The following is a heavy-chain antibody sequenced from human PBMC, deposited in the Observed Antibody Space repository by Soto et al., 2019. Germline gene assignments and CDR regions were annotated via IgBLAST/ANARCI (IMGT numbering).Heavy chain of an antibody. V-gene: IGHV3-33*01. Sequence: GGSLRLSCAASGFTFSSYGMHWVRQAPGKGLEWVAVIWYDGSNKYYADSVKGRFTISRDNSKNTLYLQMNSLRAEDTAVYYCASTGYSSSWYYFDYWGQGTLVTVYS. CDR3: ASTGYSSSWYYFDY. CDR2: IWYDGSNK. CDR1: GFTFSSYG. J-gene: IGHJ4*02. D-gene: IGHD6-13*01.